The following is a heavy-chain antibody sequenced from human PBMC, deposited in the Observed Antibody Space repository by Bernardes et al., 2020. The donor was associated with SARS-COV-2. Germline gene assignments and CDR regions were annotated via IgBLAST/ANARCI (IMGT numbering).Heavy chain of an antibody. CDR3: AKTGGSTWYATIDH. V-gene: IGHV1-2*02. CDR2: INPNSGDT. CDR1: AYTFTDYY. J-gene: IGHJ4*02. D-gene: IGHD6-13*01. Sequence: ASVKVSCKASAYTFTDYYMHWVRQAPGQGLEWMGWINPNSGDTKSAQKFQGRVVMTRDTSINTAYLELSSLRSDDTAIYYCAKTGGSTWYATIDHWGQGTLVTVSS.